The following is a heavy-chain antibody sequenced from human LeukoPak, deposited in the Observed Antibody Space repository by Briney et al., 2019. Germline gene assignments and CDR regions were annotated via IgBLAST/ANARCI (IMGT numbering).Heavy chain of an antibody. CDR2: IYTSGST. D-gene: IGHD2-15*01. V-gene: IGHV4-4*07. CDR1: GGSISSYY. CDR3: ARLYCSGGSCYTDY. Sequence: SETLSLTCTVSGGSISSYYWSWIRQPAGKGLEWIGRIYTSGSTNYTPSLKSRVTMSVDTSKNQFSLKLSSVTAADTAVYYCARLYCSGGSCYTDYWGQGTLVTVSS. J-gene: IGHJ4*02.